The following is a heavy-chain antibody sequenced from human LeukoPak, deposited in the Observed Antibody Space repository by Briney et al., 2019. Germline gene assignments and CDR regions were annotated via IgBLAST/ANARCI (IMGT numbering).Heavy chain of an antibody. J-gene: IGHJ4*02. CDR2: IYLGDSDT. Sequence: KYGESLKISCKGSGYSFTSYWIGWVRQMPGKGLEWMGIIYLGDSDTRYSPSFQGQVIISADKSINTAYLQWRSLKASDTAMYYCARLGTSGSRYSDYWGQGTLITVSS. CDR3: ARLGTSGSRYSDY. CDR1: GYSFTSYW. D-gene: IGHD3-10*01. V-gene: IGHV5-51*01.